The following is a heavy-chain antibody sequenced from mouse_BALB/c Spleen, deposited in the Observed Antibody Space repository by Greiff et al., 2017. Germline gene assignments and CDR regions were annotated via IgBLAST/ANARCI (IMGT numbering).Heavy chain of an antibody. D-gene: IGHD2-10*02. Sequence: VQLQQPGAELVKPGTSVKLSCKASGYNFTSYWINWVKLRPGQGLEWIGDIYPGSGSTNYNEKFKSKVTLTVDTSSSTAYMQLSSLASEDSALYYCAREKYGNSWFAYWGQGTLVTVSA. CDR2: IYPGSGST. V-gene: IGHV1-55*01. CDR1: GYNFTSYW. J-gene: IGHJ3*01. CDR3: AREKYGNSWFAY.